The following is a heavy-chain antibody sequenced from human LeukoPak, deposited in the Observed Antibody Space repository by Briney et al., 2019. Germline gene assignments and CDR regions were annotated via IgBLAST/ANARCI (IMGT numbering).Heavy chain of an antibody. D-gene: IGHD6-19*01. CDR3: ARGGSGWYPNDAFDI. V-gene: IGHV3-21*01. J-gene: IGHJ3*02. Sequence: GGSLRLCCAASGRTFSSYSMNWVRQAPGKGLEWVSSSSSSSSYIYYADSVKGRFTISRDNAKSSLYLQMNSLRAEDTAVYYCARGGSGWYPNDAFDIWGQGTMVTVSS. CDR1: GRTFSSYS. CDR2: SSSSSSYI.